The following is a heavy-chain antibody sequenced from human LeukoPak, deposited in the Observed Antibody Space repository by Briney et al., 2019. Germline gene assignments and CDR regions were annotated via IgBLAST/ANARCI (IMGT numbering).Heavy chain of an antibody. CDR1: GGSFSGNS. V-gene: IGHV4-34*01. CDR2: ISFSGGV. Sequence: SETLSLTCAVSGGSFSGNSWSWNRQSPGKGLEWIGEISFSGGVTYNPSLKSRISISVDTSKNQFSLKVTSVTAADTSVYYCARGNWFDPWGQGTLVTVSS. CDR3: ARGNWFDP. J-gene: IGHJ5*02.